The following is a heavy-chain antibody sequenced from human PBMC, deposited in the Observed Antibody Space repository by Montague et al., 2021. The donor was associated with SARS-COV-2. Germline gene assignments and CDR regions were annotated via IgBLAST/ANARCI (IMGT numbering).Heavy chain of an antibody. D-gene: IGHD2-2*02. J-gene: IGHJ6*03. CDR2: INHGGST. V-gene: IGHV4-34*01. CDR1: GGSFSGYY. CDR3: ARPGEGVVPAPILGVGPYYSYYYMDV. Sequence: SETLSLTCAVHGGSFSGYYWNWIRQPPGKGLEWIGEINHGGSTNYNPSLKSRVTISADTSKNQFSLKLTSVAAADTAVYYCARPGEGVVPAPILGVGPYYSYYYMDVWGKGTTVTVSS.